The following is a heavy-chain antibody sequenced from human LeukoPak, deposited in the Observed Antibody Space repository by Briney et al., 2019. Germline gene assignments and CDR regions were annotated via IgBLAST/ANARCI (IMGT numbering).Heavy chain of an antibody. CDR1: GASISSDY. V-gene: IGHV4-4*09. J-gene: IGHJ6*03. D-gene: IGHD2-21*02. Sequence: TPSEALSLTCSVSGASISSDYWSWIRQPPGKGLEWIGNIYSSETTKYNPSLRSRATISGDTSKNQFSLKLSSVTAADTAVYYCARHFPYCGGDCPYYYMDVWGKGTTVTVSS. CDR2: IYSSETT. CDR3: ARHFPYCGGDCPYYYMDV.